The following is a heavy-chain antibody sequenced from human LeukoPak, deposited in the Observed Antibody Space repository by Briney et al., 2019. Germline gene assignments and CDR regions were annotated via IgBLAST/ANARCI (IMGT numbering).Heavy chain of an antibody. J-gene: IGHJ4*02. V-gene: IGHV3-23*01. Sequence: GGSLRLSCAASGFTFSSYGMSWVRQAPGKGLEWVSAISGSGGSTYYTDSVRGRFTISRDNSKNTLYLQMNSLRAEDTAVYYCATSPNSSGWPRIFDSWGQGALVTVSS. CDR2: ISGSGGST. D-gene: IGHD6-19*01. CDR3: ATSPNSSGWPRIFDS. CDR1: GFTFSSYG.